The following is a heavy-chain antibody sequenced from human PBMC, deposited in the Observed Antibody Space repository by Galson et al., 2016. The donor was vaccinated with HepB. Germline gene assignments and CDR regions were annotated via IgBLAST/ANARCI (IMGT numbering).Heavy chain of an antibody. CDR3: ARGLTVEGAKYYFNY. Sequence: SLRLSCAASGFTVSSNYISWVRQAPGKGLEWVGFIRGKVYRGTGEYAASVEGRFTISRDDSKYIAHLQMNSLKTEDTAVYYCARGLTVEGAKYYFNYWGQGTLVTVSS. CDR2: IRGKVYRGTG. J-gene: IGHJ4*02. V-gene: IGHV3-49*04. D-gene: IGHD4-23*01. CDR1: GFTVSSNY.